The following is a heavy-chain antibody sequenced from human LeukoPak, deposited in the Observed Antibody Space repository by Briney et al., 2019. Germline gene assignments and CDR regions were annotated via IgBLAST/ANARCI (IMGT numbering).Heavy chain of an antibody. D-gene: IGHD2-15*01. CDR1: GFTFXXHG. CDR3: ARDPASSFDY. J-gene: IGHJ4*02. Sequence: GFTFXXHGMHWXRXAPGKGLEWVAVIWYDGSKRHYADSVKGRFTISRDDSKNTLYLQMNSLRDEDTAVYYCARDPASSFDYWGQGTLVTVSS. CDR2: IWYDGSKR. V-gene: IGHV3-33*01.